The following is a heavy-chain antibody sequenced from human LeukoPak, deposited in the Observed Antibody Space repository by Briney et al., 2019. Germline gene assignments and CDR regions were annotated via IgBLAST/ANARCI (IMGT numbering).Heavy chain of an antibody. CDR3: AKACPTARGGNFDY. J-gene: IGHJ4*02. Sequence: PGGPLRFSCAASGFTFSSSAISWGRKAPGKGLEWLSTINVDGGGYTTNYPDTVKGRFTISRDTYKNTLYLQMSSLRPEDTAVYYCAKACPTARGGNFDYWGQGTLVTVSS. CDR1: GFTFSSSA. V-gene: IGHV3-23*01. CDR2: INVDGGGYTT. D-gene: IGHD3-10*01.